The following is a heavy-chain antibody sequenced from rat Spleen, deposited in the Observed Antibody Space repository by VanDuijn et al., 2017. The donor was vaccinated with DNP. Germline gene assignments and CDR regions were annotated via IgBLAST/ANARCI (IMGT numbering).Heavy chain of an antibody. CDR1: GFTFSDYN. CDR2: ISYDGGDT. Sequence: EVHLVESGGGLVQPGRSLKLSCAASGFTFSDYNMAWVRQAPTKGLEWVAYISYDGGDTYYGDSVKGRFTISRDNAKSTLYLQMDSLRSEETATYYCARHATTRDWFAYWGQGTLVTVSS. D-gene: IGHD1-10*01. CDR3: ARHATTRDWFAY. J-gene: IGHJ3*01. V-gene: IGHV5-7*01.